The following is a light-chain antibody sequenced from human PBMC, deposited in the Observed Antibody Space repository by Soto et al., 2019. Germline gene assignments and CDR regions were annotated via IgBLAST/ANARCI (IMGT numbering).Light chain of an antibody. CDR2: TNN. J-gene: IGLJ2*01. CDR1: SSNIGSNN. Sequence: QSVLTQPPPASGTPGQRVTISCSGSSSNIGSNNVNWYQQLPGTAPKLLIYTNNQRPSGVPDRFSGSKSGTSASLANSGLQSEDEADYYCAAWDDSLNGVVFAGGTKLTVL. V-gene: IGLV1-44*01. CDR3: AAWDDSLNGVV.